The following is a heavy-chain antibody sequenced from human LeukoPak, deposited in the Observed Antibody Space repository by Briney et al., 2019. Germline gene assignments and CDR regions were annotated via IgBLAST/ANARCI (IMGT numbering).Heavy chain of an antibody. V-gene: IGHV3-7*03. D-gene: IGHD6-25*01. CDR1: GFTFSSYW. J-gene: IGHJ3*02. CDR3: ARDLSGYGVFNDAFDI. Sequence: GGSLRLSCAASGFTFSSYWMSWVRQAPGKGLEWVANIKQDGSEKYYVDSVKGRFTISRDNAKNSLYLQMNSLRAEDTAVYYCARDLSGYGVFNDAFDIWGQGTMVTVSS. CDR2: IKQDGSEK.